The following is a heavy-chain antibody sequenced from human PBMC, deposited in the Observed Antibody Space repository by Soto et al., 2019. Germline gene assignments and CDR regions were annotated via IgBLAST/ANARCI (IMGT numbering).Heavy chain of an antibody. Sequence: PGGSLRLSCAASGFTFSSYGMHWVRQAPGKGLEWVAVISYDGSNKYYADSVKGRFTISRDNSKNTLYLQMNSLRAEDTAVYYWAKDPHITMIVVVNPPHYWGQGTLVTVSS. CDR2: ISYDGSNK. J-gene: IGHJ4*02. CDR1: GFTFSSYG. CDR3: AKDPHITMIVVVNPPHY. D-gene: IGHD3-22*01. V-gene: IGHV3-30*18.